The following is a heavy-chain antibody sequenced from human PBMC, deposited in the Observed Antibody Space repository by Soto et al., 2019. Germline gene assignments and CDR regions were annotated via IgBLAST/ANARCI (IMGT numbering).Heavy chain of an antibody. Sequence: PVGSQSLSYAASGGTFSSYAVSWVRQAPGKGLEWVSAISGSGGSTYYADSVKGRFTISRDNSKNTLYLQMNSLRAEDTAVYYCAKDGYGSGRPPPHRGPSYYYYYGMDVWGQGTTVPVSS. V-gene: IGHV3-23*01. CDR2: ISGSGGST. D-gene: IGHD3-10*01. CDR1: GGTFSSYA. J-gene: IGHJ6*02. CDR3: AKDGYGSGRPPPHRGPSYYYYYGMDV.